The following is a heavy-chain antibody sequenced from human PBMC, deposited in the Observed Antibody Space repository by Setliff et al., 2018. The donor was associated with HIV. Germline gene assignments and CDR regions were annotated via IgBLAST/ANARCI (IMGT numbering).Heavy chain of an antibody. CDR3: ARAHFLVAMTRNWFDP. D-gene: IGHD5-12*01. CDR2: INPKSGVA. V-gene: IGHV1-2*06. CDR1: GYTFTDFY. J-gene: IGHJ5*02. Sequence: GASVKVSCKASGYTFTDFYIHWMRQAPGQGLEWMGRINPKSGVADYLKKFQGRVTMTTDTSTNTAHMELIRPRFDDTAVYYCARAHFLVAMTRNWFDPWGQGTLVTVSS.